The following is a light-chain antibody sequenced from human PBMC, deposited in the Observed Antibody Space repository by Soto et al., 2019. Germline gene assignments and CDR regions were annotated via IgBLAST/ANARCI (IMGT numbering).Light chain of an antibody. V-gene: IGLV2-14*01. CDR2: EVT. J-gene: IGLJ2*01. CDR3: SSYTTSVTVL. Sequence: QSALTQPPSASGSPGQSVTIPCTGTYSDIGGYNYVSWYQQHPGKAPKLMIYEVTTRPSGVSDRFSGSKSGNTASLTISGLQAEDEADYYCSSYTTSVTVLFGGGTKLTVL. CDR1: YSDIGGYNY.